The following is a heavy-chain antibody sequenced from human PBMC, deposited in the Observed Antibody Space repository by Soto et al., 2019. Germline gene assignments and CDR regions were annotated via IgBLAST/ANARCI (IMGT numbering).Heavy chain of an antibody. V-gene: IGHV4-34*01. J-gene: IGHJ4*02. D-gene: IGHD3-3*01. CDR1: GGSFDGYY. CDR2: IHHSGST. Sequence: SEALSLTCALYGGSFDGYYWSWIRQSPGKGLEWIGEIHHSGSTKYNPSLKSRVSLSVDTSTKQFSLKLTSVTAADRGVYYRARGVDSWSGYLFWGQGTPVTVSS. CDR3: ARGVDSWSGYLF.